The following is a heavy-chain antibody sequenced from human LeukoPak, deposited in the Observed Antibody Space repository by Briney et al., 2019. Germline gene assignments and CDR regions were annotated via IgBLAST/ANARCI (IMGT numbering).Heavy chain of an antibody. D-gene: IGHD2-8*02. Sequence: GGSLRLSCEASGFDFSSYGLNWVRQAPGQGLEWVSGLSRSGDTTYYADSVKGRFTISRDNFKNTLYLQMNSLTAEDTAIYYCATYRQVLLPFESWGQGTLVTVSS. V-gene: IGHV3-23*01. CDR2: LSRSGDTT. CDR3: ATYRQVLLPFES. CDR1: GFDFSSYG. J-gene: IGHJ4*02.